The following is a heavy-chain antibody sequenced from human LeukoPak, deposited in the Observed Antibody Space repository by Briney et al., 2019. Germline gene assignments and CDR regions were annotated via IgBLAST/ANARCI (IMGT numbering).Heavy chain of an antibody. D-gene: IGHD4-23*01. CDR3: AKMNYGGDSVDWYFDL. Sequence: GGSLRLSCTASGFTFGDYALSWIRQAPGKGLEWVAVISYDGSNKYYADSVKGRFTISRDNSKNTLYLQMNSLRAEDTAVYYCAKMNYGGDSVDWYFDLWGRGTLVTVSS. CDR2: ISYDGSNK. J-gene: IGHJ2*01. CDR1: GFTFGDYA. V-gene: IGHV3-30*18.